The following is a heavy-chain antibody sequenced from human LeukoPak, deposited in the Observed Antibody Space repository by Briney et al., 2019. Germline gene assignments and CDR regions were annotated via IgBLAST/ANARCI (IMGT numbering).Heavy chain of an antibody. CDR2: ISAYNGNT. Sequence: ASVNVSCKASGYTFTSYGISWVRPAPGQGLEWMGWISAYNGNTNYAQKLQGRVTMTTDTSTSTAYMELRSLRSDDTAVYYCARHTLGYNWNYVPYDGMDVWGQGTTVTVSS. J-gene: IGHJ6*02. V-gene: IGHV1-18*01. CDR3: ARHTLGYNWNYVPYDGMDV. CDR1: GYTFTSYG. D-gene: IGHD1-7*01.